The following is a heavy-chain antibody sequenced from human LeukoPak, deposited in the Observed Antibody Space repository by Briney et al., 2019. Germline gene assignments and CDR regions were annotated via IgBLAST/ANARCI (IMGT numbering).Heavy chain of an antibody. J-gene: IGHJ6*03. CDR2: ISAYNGNT. Sequence: ASVKVSCKASGYTFTSYGISWVRQAPGQGLEWMGWISAYNGNTNYAQKLQGRVTMTTDTSTSTAYVELRSLRSDDTAVYYCARGDSSSYYYYYMDVWGKGTTVTVSS. D-gene: IGHD2-21*01. CDR3: ARGDSSSYYYYYMDV. V-gene: IGHV1-18*01. CDR1: GYTFTSYG.